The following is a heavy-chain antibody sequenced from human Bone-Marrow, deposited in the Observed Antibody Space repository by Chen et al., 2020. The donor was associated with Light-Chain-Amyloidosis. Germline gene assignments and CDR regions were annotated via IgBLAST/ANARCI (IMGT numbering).Heavy chain of an antibody. CDR1: GFTFSNYG. D-gene: IGHD3-16*01. V-gene: IGHV3-30*18. CDR3: AKVPALFSLSWGTYTGWDAGAQGPPAFASSPPP. Sequence: QVQLVESGGGVVQPGRSLRLSCVASGFTFSNYGMHWVRQAPGKGLEWVSVFSINGRKKSYATSVRARFTIPGENAKNMIFLEINGRRLKDTALYFWAKVPALFSLSWGTYTGWDAGAQGPPAFASSPPPRG. J-gene: IGHJ5*02. CDR2: FSINGRKK.